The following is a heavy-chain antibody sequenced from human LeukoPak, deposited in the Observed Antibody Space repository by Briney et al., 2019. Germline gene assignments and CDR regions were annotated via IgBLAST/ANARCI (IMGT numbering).Heavy chain of an antibody. CDR3: VRALVGAAFDT. Sequence: PGGSLRLSCAASGFTFNVYAMHWVRQVPGKGPEWISSISGSRDFINYADSVKGRFTISRDNAKNSLYLDMNSLRVEDTAVYFCVRALVGAAFDTSGQGALVTVSS. CDR2: ISGSRDFI. J-gene: IGHJ4*02. D-gene: IGHD1-26*01. V-gene: IGHV3-21*06. CDR1: GFTFNVYA.